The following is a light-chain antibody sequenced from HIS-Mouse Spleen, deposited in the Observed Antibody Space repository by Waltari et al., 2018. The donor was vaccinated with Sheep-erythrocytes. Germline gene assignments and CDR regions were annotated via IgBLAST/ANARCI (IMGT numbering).Light chain of an antibody. CDR3: QQANSFPIT. CDR2: AAS. Sequence: DIQLTQPPSSVSASVGDRVTITWRTSQGISSWLAWYQQKPGTAPKLLIYAASSLQSGVPSRFSGSGSTTDFTLTISSLQTEDFATYYCQQANSFPITFGQWTRLEIK. V-gene: IGKV1-12*01. J-gene: IGKJ5*01. CDR1: QGISSW.